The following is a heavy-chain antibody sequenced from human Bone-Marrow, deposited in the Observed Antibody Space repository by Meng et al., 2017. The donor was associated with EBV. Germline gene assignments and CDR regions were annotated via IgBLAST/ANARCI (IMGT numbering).Heavy chain of an antibody. D-gene: IGHD3-9*01. CDR3: ARATGGSTGYFR. CDR2: IKHSGST. J-gene: IGHJ4*02. Sequence: HVQLQQWGAGLLKPSETLSLTCFVNGGSLSCFSWSWIRQAPGKGLEWIGEIKHSGSTNYNPSLKNRVTISVDPSKNQFSLRLSSVTAADTAVYYCARATGGSTGYFRWGQGTLVTVSS. V-gene: IGHV4-34*01. CDR1: GGSLSCFS.